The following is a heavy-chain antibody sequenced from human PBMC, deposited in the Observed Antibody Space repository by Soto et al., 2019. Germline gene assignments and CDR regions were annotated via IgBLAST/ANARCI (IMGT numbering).Heavy chain of an antibody. Sequence: LPETLSLTCSVSGGSIGGSNYYWGWIRQPPGKGLEWIGSFYYSGSTHYTPSFNGRATISVDTSMNQFFLSLTSVTAADTAVYYCARPHNDYGDYVDFWGQGTLVTVSS. CDR1: GGSIGGSNYY. CDR3: ARPHNDYGDYVDF. J-gene: IGHJ4*02. D-gene: IGHD4-17*01. V-gene: IGHV4-39*01. CDR2: FYYSGST.